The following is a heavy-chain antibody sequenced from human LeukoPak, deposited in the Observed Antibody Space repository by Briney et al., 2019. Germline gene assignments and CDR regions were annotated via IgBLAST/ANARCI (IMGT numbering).Heavy chain of an antibody. CDR1: GFTFSSYG. CDR3: ARDVRIAAAGMRGNYYYYYMDV. D-gene: IGHD6-13*01. V-gene: IGHV3-33*01. J-gene: IGHJ6*03. CDR2: IWYDGSNK. Sequence: PGGSLRLSCAASGFTFSSYGMHWVRQAPGKGLEWVAVIWYDGSNKYYADSVKGRFTISRDNSKNTLYLQMNSLRAEDTAVYYCARDVRIAAAGMRGNYYYYYMDVWGKGTTVTVSS.